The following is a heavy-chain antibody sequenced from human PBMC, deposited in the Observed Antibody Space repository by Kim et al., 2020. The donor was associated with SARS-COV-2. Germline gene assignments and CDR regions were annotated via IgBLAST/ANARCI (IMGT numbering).Heavy chain of an antibody. J-gene: IGHJ3*02. CDR3: ARGDYYYSYAFDI. D-gene: IGHD3-10*01. V-gene: IGHV3-11*04. Sequence: ADSGKGRFTISRDNAKKSLYLQMNSLRAEDTAVYYCARGDYYYSYAFDIWGQGTMVTVSS.